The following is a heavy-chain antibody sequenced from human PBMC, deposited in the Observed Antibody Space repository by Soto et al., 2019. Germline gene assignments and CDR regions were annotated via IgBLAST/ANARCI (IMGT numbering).Heavy chain of an antibody. CDR1: GGTFSSYA. CDR3: ARGIAAAGHSAIYYYYGMDV. CDR2: IIPIFGTA. D-gene: IGHD6-13*01. Sequence: QVQLVQSGAQVKKPGSSVKVSCKASGGTFSSYAISWVRQAPGQGLEWMGGIIPIFGTANYAQKFQGRVTITADESTSTAYMELSGLRSEDTAVYYCARGIAAAGHSAIYYYYGMDVWGQGTTVTVSS. J-gene: IGHJ6*02. V-gene: IGHV1-69*01.